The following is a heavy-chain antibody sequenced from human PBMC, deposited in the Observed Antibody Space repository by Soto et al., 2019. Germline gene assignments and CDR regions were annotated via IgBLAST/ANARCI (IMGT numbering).Heavy chain of an antibody. CDR3: ANKKASCRRSVCFPPNRFDI. CDR2: IYYSENR. D-gene: IGHD2-21*01. Sequence: QVQLQESGSGLVKPSQTLSLTCSVSGGSVTSSDFYWSWLRKPPGKGLEWIGYIYYSENRYYGPFLGIQVAISLDTSKNPFSRSLTAVPASDTAVYYSANKKASCRRSVCFPPNRFDIWGPGILVTVSS. V-gene: IGHV4-30-4*01. CDR1: GGSVTSSDFY. J-gene: IGHJ4*02.